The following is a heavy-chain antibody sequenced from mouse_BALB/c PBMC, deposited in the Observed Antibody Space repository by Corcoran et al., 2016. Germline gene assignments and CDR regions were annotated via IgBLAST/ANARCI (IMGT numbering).Heavy chain of an antibody. CDR3: ARGLWSYAMDY. J-gene: IGHJ4*01. CDR1: GYTFTSYV. V-gene: IGHV1S136*01. CDR2: INPYNDGT. D-gene: IGHD1-1*02. Sequence: EVQLQQSGPELVKPGASVKMSCKASGYTFTSYVMHWVKQKPGQGLEWIGYINPYNDGTKYNEKFKGKATLPSDKSSSTAYMELSSLTSEDSAVYYCARGLWSYAMDYWGQGTSDTVSS.